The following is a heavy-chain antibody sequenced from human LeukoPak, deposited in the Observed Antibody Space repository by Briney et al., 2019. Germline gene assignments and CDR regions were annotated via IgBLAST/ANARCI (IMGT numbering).Heavy chain of an antibody. CDR1: GYTFTSYY. V-gene: IGHV1-46*01. CDR3: ARVGSGYDLPTDY. CDR2: INPSGGST. J-gene: IGHJ4*02. Sequence: GASVKVSCKASGYTFTSYYMHWVQQAPGQGLEWMGIINPSGGSTSYAQKFQGRVTMTRDTSTSTVYMELSSLRYEDTAVYYCARVGSGYDLPTDYWGQGTLVTVSS. D-gene: IGHD5-12*01.